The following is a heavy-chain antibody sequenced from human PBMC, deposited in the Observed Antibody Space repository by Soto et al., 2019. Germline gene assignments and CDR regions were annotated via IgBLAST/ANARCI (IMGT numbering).Heavy chain of an antibody. V-gene: IGHV3-23*01. CDR2: ISGSGGST. CDR1: GFTFRSYA. J-gene: IGHJ4*02. Sequence: EVQLLESGGGLVQPGGSLRLSCAASGFTFRSYAMSWVRQAPGKGLEWVSAISGSGGSTYYADSVKGRFTISRDNSKNTLYLQMNSLRAEDTAVYYCAKDSYYDILTGYTLQDYWGQGTLVTVSS. CDR3: AKDSYYDILTGYTLQDY. D-gene: IGHD3-9*01.